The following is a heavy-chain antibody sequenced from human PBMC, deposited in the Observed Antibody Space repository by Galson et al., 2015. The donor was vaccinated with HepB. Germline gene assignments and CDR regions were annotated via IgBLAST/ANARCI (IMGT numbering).Heavy chain of an antibody. CDR3: AINPSTLLTPDDY. J-gene: IGHJ4*02. D-gene: IGHD3-10*01. CDR2: ITSSGSYT. Sequence: SLRLSCAASGFTFSDYYMSWIRQAPGKGLEWISYITSSGSYTHYADSVKGRFTISRDNAKNSLYLQMNSLRADDTAVYYCAINPSTLLTPDDYWGQGTLVTVSS. CDR1: GFTFSDYY. V-gene: IGHV3-11*03.